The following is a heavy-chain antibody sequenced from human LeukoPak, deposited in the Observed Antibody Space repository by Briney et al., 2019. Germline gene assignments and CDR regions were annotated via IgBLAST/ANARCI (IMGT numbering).Heavy chain of an antibody. V-gene: IGHV1-18*01. J-gene: IGHJ4*02. D-gene: IGHD1-26*01. Sequence: ASVKVSCKASGGTFSSYAISWVRQAPGQGLEWMGWISAYNGNTNYAQKLQGRVTMTTDTSTSTAYMELRSLRSDDTAVYYCARPLTGGATGTPGYWGQGTLVPVSS. CDR1: GGTFSSYA. CDR2: ISAYNGNT. CDR3: ARPLTGGATGTPGY.